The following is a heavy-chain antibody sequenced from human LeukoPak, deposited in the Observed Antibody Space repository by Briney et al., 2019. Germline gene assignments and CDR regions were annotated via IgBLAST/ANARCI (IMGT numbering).Heavy chain of an antibody. J-gene: IGHJ3*02. Sequence: PSETLSLTCTVSGGPISSYYWSWIRQPPGKGLEWIGYIYYSGSTNYNPSLKSRVTISVDTSKNQFSLKLSSVTAADTAVYYCATTPYYYDSSGYQDAFDIWGQGTMVTVSS. V-gene: IGHV4-59*01. CDR3: ATTPYYYDSSGYQDAFDI. D-gene: IGHD3-22*01. CDR2: IYYSGST. CDR1: GGPISSYY.